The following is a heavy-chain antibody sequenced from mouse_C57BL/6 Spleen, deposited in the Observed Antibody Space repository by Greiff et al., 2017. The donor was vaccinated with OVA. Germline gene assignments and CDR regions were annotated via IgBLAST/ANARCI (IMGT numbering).Heavy chain of an antibody. V-gene: IGHV1-55*01. CDR2: IYPGSGST. D-gene: IGHD2-4*01. CDR1: GYTFTSYW. CDR3: ARRGLYDYDRWYFDV. Sequence: QVQLQQPGAELVKPGASVKMSCKASGYTFTSYWITWVKQRPGQGLEWIGDIYPGSGSTNYNEKFKSKATLTVDTSSSTAYMQLSSLTSEDSAVYYCARRGLYDYDRWYFDVWGTGTTVTVSS. J-gene: IGHJ1*03.